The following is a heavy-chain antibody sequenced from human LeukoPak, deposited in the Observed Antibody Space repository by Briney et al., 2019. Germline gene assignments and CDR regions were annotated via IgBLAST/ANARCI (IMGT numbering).Heavy chain of an antibody. V-gene: IGHV3-21*01. D-gene: IGHD3-22*01. J-gene: IGHJ4*02. CDR1: GFTFSSYS. CDR3: ARDKRGIVVPLDY. Sequence: GGSLRLSCAASGFTFSSYSMNWVRQAPGKGLEWVSSISSSSSYIYYADSVKGRFTISRDNAKNSLYLQMNSLRAEDTAVYYCARDKRGIVVPLDYWGQGTLVTVSS. CDR2: ISSSSSYI.